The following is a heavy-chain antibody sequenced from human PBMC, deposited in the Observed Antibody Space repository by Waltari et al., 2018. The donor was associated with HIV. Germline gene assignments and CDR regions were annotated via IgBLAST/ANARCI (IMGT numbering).Heavy chain of an antibody. V-gene: IGHV3-15*01. CDR3: ATEEGYGSGSYLDY. CDR1: GFTFSDAW. D-gene: IGHD3-10*01. CDR2: MKSKTDGGTT. Sequence: EEYLVESGGDLIKPGGCLRLSCSASGFTFSDAWMTWLRQAPGKGREWVGRMKSKTDGGTTDYAAAVKGRFTISRDDSKNTLFLQMNSLKTEDTAVYYCATEEGYGSGSYLDYWGQGTLLTVSS. J-gene: IGHJ4*02.